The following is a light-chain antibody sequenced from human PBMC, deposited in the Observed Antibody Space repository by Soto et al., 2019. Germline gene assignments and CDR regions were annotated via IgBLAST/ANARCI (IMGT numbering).Light chain of an antibody. V-gene: IGKV3-11*01. CDR2: DAS. J-gene: IGKJ5*01. Sequence: EIVLTQSPATLSLSPGEKATLSCRASQSVSSYLAWYQQKPGQAPRLLIYDASNRATGIPARFSGSGSGTDFTLTIRSLEPEDFAVYYCQQRSNWPQITFGQGTRLEIK. CDR1: QSVSSY. CDR3: QQRSNWPQIT.